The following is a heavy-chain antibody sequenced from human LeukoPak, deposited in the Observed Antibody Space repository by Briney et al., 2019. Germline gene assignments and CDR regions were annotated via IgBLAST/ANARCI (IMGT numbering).Heavy chain of an antibody. J-gene: IGHJ2*01. Sequence: SETLSLTCTVSGGSFSSYYWTWIRQPAGKGLEWIGRIYNSGTTNYSPSLESRVTMSLDTSKNRFSLSLSSVAAADTAVYYCARDRLGATGHWRIDVWGRGTLVTVSS. V-gene: IGHV4-4*07. CDR3: ARDRLGATGHWRIDV. CDR1: GGSFSSYY. D-gene: IGHD1-26*01. CDR2: IYNSGTT.